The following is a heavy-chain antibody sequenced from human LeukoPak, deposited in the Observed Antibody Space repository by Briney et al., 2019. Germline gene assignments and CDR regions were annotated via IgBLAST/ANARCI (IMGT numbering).Heavy chain of an antibody. CDR3: ARVLSSGWYYYYMDV. V-gene: IGHV1-8*01. J-gene: IGHJ6*03. CDR1: GYTFTSYY. CDR2: MNPNSGNT. D-gene: IGHD6-19*01. Sequence: RASVKVSCKASGYTFTSYYMHWVRQAPGQGLEWMGWMNPNSGNTGYAQKFQGRVTITRNTSISTAYMELSSLRSEDTAVYYCARVLSSGWYYYYMDVWGKGTTVTVSS.